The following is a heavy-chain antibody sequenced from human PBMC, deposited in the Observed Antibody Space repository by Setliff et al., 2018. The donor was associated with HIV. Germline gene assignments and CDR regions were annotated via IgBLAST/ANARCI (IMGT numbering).Heavy chain of an antibody. Sequence: GGSLRLSCAASGFTFSSFAMSWVRQAPGKGLEWVSGISGSGGSTYYADSVKGRFTISRDNAKNSLYLQMNSLRVEDTAVYYCVRTGLGLREVLSPGVWGTGTTVTVSS. D-gene: IGHD3-10*01. J-gene: IGHJ6*04. CDR1: GFTFSSFA. CDR3: VRTGLGLREVLSPGV. CDR2: ISGSGGST. V-gene: IGHV3-23*01.